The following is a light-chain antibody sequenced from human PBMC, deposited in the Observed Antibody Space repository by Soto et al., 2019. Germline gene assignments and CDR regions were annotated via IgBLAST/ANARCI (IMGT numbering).Light chain of an antibody. CDR3: CSYAGSYVYV. CDR2: DVS. J-gene: IGLJ1*01. Sequence: QSVLTQPRSVSGSPGQSVTISCTGTGSGLGHYNSVSWYQYHPGKAPKLIIFDVSERPAGVPDRFSGSKSANTASLTISGLHVEDEADYYCCSYAGSYVYVFGTGTKLTVL. CDR1: GSGLGHYNS. V-gene: IGLV2-11*01.